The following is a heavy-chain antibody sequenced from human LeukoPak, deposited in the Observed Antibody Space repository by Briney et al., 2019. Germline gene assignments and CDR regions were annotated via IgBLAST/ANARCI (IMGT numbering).Heavy chain of an antibody. CDR2: IKQDGSEK. CDR1: GFMLSSYW. CDR3: ARHLSGITGYTYGRGIDY. D-gene: IGHD5-18*01. Sequence: PGGSLRLSCAASGFMLSSYWMSWVRQAPGKGLEWVANIKQDGSEKYYVDSVKGRFTISRDNAKTSLYLQMNSLRAEDTAVYYCARHLSGITGYTYGRGIDYWGQGTLVTVSS. J-gene: IGHJ4*02. V-gene: IGHV3-7*01.